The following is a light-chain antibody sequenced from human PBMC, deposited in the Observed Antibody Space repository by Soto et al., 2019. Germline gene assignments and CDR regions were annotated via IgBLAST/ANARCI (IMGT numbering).Light chain of an antibody. CDR2: AAS. J-gene: IGKJ1*01. CDR1: QSGSSY. Sequence: EKVMTQSPATLSMSTGERATISCRASQSGSSYLAWYQQQPGQAPRLLIYAASTRATGIPVRFRGSGSRTEFTLTISSLKSEDFAVYYCQQYNNLPSWTFGQGTKVEIK. CDR3: QQYNNLPSWT. V-gene: IGKV3-15*01.